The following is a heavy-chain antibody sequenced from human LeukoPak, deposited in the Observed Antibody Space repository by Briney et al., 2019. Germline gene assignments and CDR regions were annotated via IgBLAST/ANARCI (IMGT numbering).Heavy chain of an antibody. CDR3: ARDTRGNWGSLFLT. V-gene: IGHV4-59*01. CDR2: IHYSGST. D-gene: IGHD7-27*01. J-gene: IGHJ5*02. CDR1: GGSINSYY. Sequence: SETLSLTCTVSGGSINSYYWSWIRQPPGKGLERIGYIHYSGSTKYNPSLKSRVTISVDTSKNQFSLKLSSVTAADTAVYYCARDTRGNWGSLFLTWGQGTLVTVSS.